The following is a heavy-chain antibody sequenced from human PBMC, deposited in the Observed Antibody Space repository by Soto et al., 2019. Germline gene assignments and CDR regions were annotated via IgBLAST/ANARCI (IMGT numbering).Heavy chain of an antibody. D-gene: IGHD6-13*01. CDR2: IIPIFGTA. V-gene: IGHV1-69*13. CDR3: ARDWDYSSSWLV. Sequence: SVKVSCKASGVTFSSYAVSWVRQAPGQGLEWMGGIIPIFGTANYAQKFQGRVTITADESTSTAYMELSSLRSEDTAVYYCARDWDYSSSWLVWGQGTTVTVSS. J-gene: IGHJ6*02. CDR1: GVTFSSYA.